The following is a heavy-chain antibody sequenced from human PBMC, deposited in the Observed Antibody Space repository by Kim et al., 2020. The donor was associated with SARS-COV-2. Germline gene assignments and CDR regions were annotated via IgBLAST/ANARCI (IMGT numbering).Heavy chain of an antibody. CDR2: IYHSGST. V-gene: IGHV4-30-2*01. D-gene: IGHD6-19*01. J-gene: IGHJ2*01. CDR3: ARVPALGGTRYFDL. CDR1: GGSISSGGYS. Sequence: SETLSLTCAVSGGSISSGGYSWSWIRQPPGKGLEWIGYIYHSGSTYYNPSLKSRVTISVDRSKNQFSLKLSSVTAADTAVYYCARVPALGGTRYFDLWGRGTLVTVSS.